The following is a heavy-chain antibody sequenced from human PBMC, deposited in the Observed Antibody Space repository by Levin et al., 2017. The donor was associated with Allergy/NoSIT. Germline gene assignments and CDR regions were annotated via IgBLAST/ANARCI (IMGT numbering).Heavy chain of an antibody. D-gene: IGHD2-8*01. V-gene: IGHV5-51*01. CDR2: IYPGDSDT. J-gene: IGHJ6*03. CDR3: ARRGTRDYYYYMDV. Sequence: KVSCQGSGYSFTSYWIGWVRQMPGKGLEWMGIIYPGDSDTIYSPSFQGQVIIPADKSISTAYLQWISRKASDHATYYGARRGTRDYYYYMDVWGKGTTVTVSS. CDR1: GYSFTSYW.